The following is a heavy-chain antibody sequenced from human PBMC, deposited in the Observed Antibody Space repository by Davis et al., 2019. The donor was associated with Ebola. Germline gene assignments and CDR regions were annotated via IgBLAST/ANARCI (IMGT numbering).Heavy chain of an antibody. CDR2: VIPILGTA. J-gene: IGHJ4*02. CDR1: GGTFSNYT. CDR3: ARDIGSGPQDY. V-gene: IGHV1-69*08. Sequence: SVKVSCKASGGTFSNYTFHWVRQAPGQGLEWMGRVIPILGTADYAQRFQGRVTITADKSTSTAYMELSSLRSEDTAVYYCARDIGSGPQDYWGQGTLVTVSS. D-gene: IGHD2-15*01.